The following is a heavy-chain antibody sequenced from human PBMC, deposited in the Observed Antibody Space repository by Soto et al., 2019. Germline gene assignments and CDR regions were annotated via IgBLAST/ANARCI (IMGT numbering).Heavy chain of an antibody. CDR2: IIPIFGTA. D-gene: IGHD3-22*01. CDR3: ARSPPWGSDSSGLLDAFDI. Sequence: SVKVSCNASGGTFSSHAISWVRQAPGQGLEWIGGIIPIFGTANYAQKFQGRVTITADKSTRTGYMELSSLRSEDQAVYYCARSPPWGSDSSGLLDAFDIWGHGTMVPVSS. V-gene: IGHV1-69*06. J-gene: IGHJ3*02. CDR1: GGTFSSHA.